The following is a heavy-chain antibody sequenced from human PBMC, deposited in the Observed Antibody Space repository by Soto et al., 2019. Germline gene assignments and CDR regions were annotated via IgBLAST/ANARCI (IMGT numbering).Heavy chain of an antibody. CDR3: ARKRRSAWFDP. D-gene: IGHD6-25*01. V-gene: IGHV4-34*01. J-gene: IGHJ5*02. CDR2: INHSGST. CDR1: GGSFSGYY. Sequence: SETLSLTCAVYGGSFSGYYWSWIRQPPGKGLEWIGEINHSGSTNYNPSLKSRVTISVDTSKNQFSLKLSSVTAADTAVYYCARKRRSAWFDPWGQGTLVTVSS.